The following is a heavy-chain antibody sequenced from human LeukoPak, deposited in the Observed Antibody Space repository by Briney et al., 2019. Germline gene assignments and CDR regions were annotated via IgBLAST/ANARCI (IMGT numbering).Heavy chain of an antibody. CDR1: GYTFTSYY. CDR3: AISLEGGYYYYGMDV. Sequence: ASVKVSCKASGYTFTSYYMHWVRQAPGQGLEWMGIINPSGGSTSYAQKFQGRVTMTRDTSTSTVYMELSSLRSEDTAVYYCAISLEGGYYYYGMDVWGQGTTVTVSS. J-gene: IGHJ6*02. V-gene: IGHV1-46*01. D-gene: IGHD2-15*01. CDR2: INPSGGST.